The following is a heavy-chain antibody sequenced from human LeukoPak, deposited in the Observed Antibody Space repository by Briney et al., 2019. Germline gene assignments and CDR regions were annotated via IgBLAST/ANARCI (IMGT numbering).Heavy chain of an antibody. D-gene: IGHD1-1*01. CDR2: ISGSGGST. J-gene: IGHJ4*02. Sequence: GGSLRLSCVASGFTFRNYAMSWVRQAPGEGLEWVSGISGSGGSTYYAESVKGRFTISRDNSKNTLYLQMSGLRREDAAVYQCAKGRYGNNWYYFDFWGQGTLVTVSS. CDR1: GFTFRNYA. CDR3: AKGRYGNNWYYFDF. V-gene: IGHV3-23*01.